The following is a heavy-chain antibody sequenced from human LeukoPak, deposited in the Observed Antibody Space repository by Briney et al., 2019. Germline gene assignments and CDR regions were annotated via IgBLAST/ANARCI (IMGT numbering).Heavy chain of an antibody. CDR3: ARDRTRTGYSSGWYHDY. CDR1: GYTFTGYY. CDR2: INPNSGGT. J-gene: IGHJ4*02. D-gene: IGHD6-19*01. V-gene: IGHV1-2*02. Sequence: GASVKVSCMASGYTFTGYYMHWVRQAPGQGLEWMGWINPNSGGTNYAQKFQGRVTMTRDTSISTAYMELSRLRSDDTAVYYCARDRTRTGYSSGWYHDYWGQGTLVTVSS.